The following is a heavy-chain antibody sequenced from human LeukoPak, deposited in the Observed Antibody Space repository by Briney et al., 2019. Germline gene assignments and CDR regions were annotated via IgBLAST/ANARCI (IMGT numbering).Heavy chain of an antibody. Sequence: APVKVSCKTSGFTFTGYILHWVRQAPGQGLEWMGWLNPDSGGTNYAQKFQGRVTVTRDTSINTAYMELSRLTSDDTAVYYCARKVVTPADMLDFWGQGTLVTVSS. CDR3: ARKVVTPADMLDF. CDR2: LNPDSGGT. CDR1: GFTFTGYI. D-gene: IGHD2-2*01. V-gene: IGHV1-2*02. J-gene: IGHJ4*02.